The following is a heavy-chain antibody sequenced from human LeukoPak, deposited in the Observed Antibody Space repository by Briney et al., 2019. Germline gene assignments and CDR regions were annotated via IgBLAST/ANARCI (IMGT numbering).Heavy chain of an antibody. D-gene: IGHD6-6*01. CDR2: IIPIFGTA. V-gene: IGHV1-69*05. CDR3: ARGALIAARPEALDY. Sequence: ASVKVSCKASGGTFSSYAISWVRQAPGQGLEWMGGIIPIFGTANYAQKLQGRVTITTDESTSTAYMELSSLRSEDTAVYYCARGALIAARPEALDYWGQGTLVTVSS. CDR1: GGTFSSYA. J-gene: IGHJ4*02.